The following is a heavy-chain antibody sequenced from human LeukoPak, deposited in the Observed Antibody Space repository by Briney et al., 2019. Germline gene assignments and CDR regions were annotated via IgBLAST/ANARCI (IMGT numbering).Heavy chain of an antibody. J-gene: IGHJ5*02. CDR2: INTNSGGT. V-gene: IGHV1-2*02. CDR3: AADPGPYYYESGSYINWFDP. CDR1: GYTFTGYY. Sequence: GASVKVSCKASGYTFTGYYTHWVRQAPGQGLEWMGWINTNSGGTKYEQKFQGRVTMTRDTSIGTAYMELSRLRSDDTAMYYCAADPGPYYYESGSYINWFDPWGQGTLVTVSS. D-gene: IGHD3-10*01.